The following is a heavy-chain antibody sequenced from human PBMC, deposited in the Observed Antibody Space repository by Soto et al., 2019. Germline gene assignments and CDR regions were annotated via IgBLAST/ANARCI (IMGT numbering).Heavy chain of an antibody. Sequence: PSETLSLTCTVSGGSISRYYWSWIRQTPEKGPEWIGYVYHPGTTNYNPSLESRVTISLDTSKNQFSLNLNSVTTADTAVYYCATRPPGVWASVFDFWSPGTLVTVSS. D-gene: IGHD3-10*01. CDR3: ATRPPGVWASVFDF. J-gene: IGHJ4*02. CDR2: VYHPGTT. CDR1: GGSISRYY. V-gene: IGHV4-59*01.